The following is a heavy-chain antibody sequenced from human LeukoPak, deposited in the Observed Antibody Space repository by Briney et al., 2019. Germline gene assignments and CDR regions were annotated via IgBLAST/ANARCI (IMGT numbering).Heavy chain of an antibody. CDR3: ARPAKVDTAMVRDAFDL. Sequence: ASVMVSCKASGYTFTGYYIHWVRQAPGQGLEWMGWISPNSGGTDYAQQFQGRVTMTRDTSINTVYMELSRLTSDDTAVYYCARPAKVDTAMVRDAFDLWGQGTMVTVSS. V-gene: IGHV1-2*02. CDR2: ISPNSGGT. D-gene: IGHD5-18*01. J-gene: IGHJ3*01. CDR1: GYTFTGYY.